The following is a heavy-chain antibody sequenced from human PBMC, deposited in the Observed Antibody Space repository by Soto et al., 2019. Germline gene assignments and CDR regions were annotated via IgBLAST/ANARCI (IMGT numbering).Heavy chain of an antibody. D-gene: IGHD5-12*01. CDR2: IYYSGST. CDR1: GGSISSYY. CDR3: ARGXEMATTSFRYFYYGLDV. J-gene: IGHJ6*02. V-gene: IGHV4-59*01. Sequence: PSETLSLTCTVSGGSISSYYWSWIRQPPGKGLEWIGYIYYSGSTKYNPSLQSRVTMSVDTSKNQFSLSLTSVTAADTATYYCARGXEMATTSFRYFYYGLDVWGQGTKVTVSS.